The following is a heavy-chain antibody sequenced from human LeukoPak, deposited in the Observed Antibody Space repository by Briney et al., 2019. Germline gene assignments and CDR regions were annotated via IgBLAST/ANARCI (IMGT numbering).Heavy chain of an antibody. CDR1: EFTFSSYW. V-gene: IGHV3-7*01. Sequence: GGSLRLSCAAPEFTFSSYWMSWVRQAPGKGLQWVANIKRDGSDKYYLDSVKGRFTISRDNAKTSLYLQMNSLRAEDTAIYYCVRDAEGWFDSWGQGTLVTVSS. J-gene: IGHJ5*01. CDR2: IKRDGSDK. D-gene: IGHD1-14*01. CDR3: VRDAEGWFDS.